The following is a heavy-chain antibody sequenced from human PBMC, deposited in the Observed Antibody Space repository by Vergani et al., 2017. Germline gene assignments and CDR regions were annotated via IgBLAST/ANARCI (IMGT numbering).Heavy chain of an antibody. J-gene: IGHJ5*02. CDR3: ARDLGAAAGNGFWFDP. CDR1: GYTFTSYA. Sequence: QVQLVQSGAEVKKPGASVKVSCKASGYTFTSYAMHWVRQAPGQRLEWMGWISAYNGNTNYAQKLQGRVTMTTDTSTSTAYMELRSLRSDDTAVYYCARDLGAAAGNGFWFDPWGQGTLVTVSS. CDR2: ISAYNGNT. D-gene: IGHD6-13*01. V-gene: IGHV1-3*01.